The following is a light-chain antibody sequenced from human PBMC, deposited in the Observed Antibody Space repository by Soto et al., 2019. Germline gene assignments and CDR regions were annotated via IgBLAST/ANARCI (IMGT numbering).Light chain of an antibody. CDR1: QSVSSSY. Sequence: EIVLTQSPGTLSLSPGERATLSCRASQSVSSSYLAWYQQKPGQAPRLLIYGASSRATGIPDRFSGSGSGTYFPLTISRLEPEDFAVYYCQQYGSSLFTFGPGTKLDIK. CDR2: GAS. J-gene: IGKJ3*01. CDR3: QQYGSSLFT. V-gene: IGKV3-20*01.